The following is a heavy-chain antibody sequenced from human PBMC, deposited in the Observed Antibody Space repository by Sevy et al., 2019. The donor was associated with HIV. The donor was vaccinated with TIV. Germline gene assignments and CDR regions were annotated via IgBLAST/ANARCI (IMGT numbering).Heavy chain of an antibody. V-gene: IGHV3-49*04. Sequence: GGSLRLSCTASGFTFGDYAMSWVRQAPGKGLEWVGFITSKAYGGTTEYAAYVKGRFTISRDNSKSSAYLQMNSLKTEDTALYYCTRDLYHSSGYCLDYWGHGTLVTVSS. CDR2: ITSKAYGGTT. CDR3: TRDLYHSSGYCLDY. D-gene: IGHD3-22*01. CDR1: GFTFGDYA. J-gene: IGHJ4*01.